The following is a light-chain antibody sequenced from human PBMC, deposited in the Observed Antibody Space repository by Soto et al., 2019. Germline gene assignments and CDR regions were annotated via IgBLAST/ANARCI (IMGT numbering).Light chain of an antibody. CDR3: QSYDSSLRGYWV. Sequence: QSVLTQPPSVSGAPGQRVTISCTGSSSNIGAGDDVHWYQHLPGTAPKLLIYGDTNRPSGVPDRFSGSKSGTSASLAITGLQAGDEADYYCQSYDSSLRGYWVFGGGTKLTVL. J-gene: IGLJ3*02. CDR1: SSNIGAGDD. V-gene: IGLV1-40*01. CDR2: GDT.